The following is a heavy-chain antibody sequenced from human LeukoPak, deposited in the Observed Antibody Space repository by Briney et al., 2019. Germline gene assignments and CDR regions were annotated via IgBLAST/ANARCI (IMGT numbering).Heavy chain of an antibody. V-gene: IGHV4-59*01. CDR1: GGSISSYY. Sequence: SETLSLTCTVSGGSISSYYWSWIRQPPGKGLEWIGYIYYSGSTNYNPSLKSRVTISVDTSKNQFSLKLSSVTAADTAVYYRARDTYYYDSSGHRVGAFDIWGQGTMVTVSS. CDR3: ARDTYYYDSSGHRVGAFDI. D-gene: IGHD3-22*01. J-gene: IGHJ3*02. CDR2: IYYSGST.